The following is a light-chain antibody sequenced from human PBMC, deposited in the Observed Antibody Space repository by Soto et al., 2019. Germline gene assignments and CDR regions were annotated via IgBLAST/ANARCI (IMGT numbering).Light chain of an antibody. Sequence: DIQLTQSPSSVSASVGDRVTITCRASQDIGTWLAWYQQKPGKAPKLLIYVASNLQSGVPSRFSGAGSGTDFNLTITSQPPEDFATYHCQQPDSLPFTFRPGTKVDFK. CDR3: QQPDSLPFT. V-gene: IGKV1-12*01. CDR2: VAS. J-gene: IGKJ3*01. CDR1: QDIGTW.